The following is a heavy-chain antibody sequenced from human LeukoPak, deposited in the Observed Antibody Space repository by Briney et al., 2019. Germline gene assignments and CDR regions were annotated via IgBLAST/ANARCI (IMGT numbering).Heavy chain of an antibody. CDR1: GLTFDDYA. J-gene: IGHJ4*02. D-gene: IGHD3-22*01. V-gene: IGHV3-9*01. CDR3: AIDDFNYYDSSGYSH. CDR2: ISRNSGSL. Sequence: GGSLSLSCAASGLTFDDYAMHWVRQAPGKDLEWVSGISRNSGSLGYAHSLKGRFTISRDNAKNCLYLQMNSPRAEDTAFSYCAIDDFNYYDSSGYSHWGQGTLVTVSS.